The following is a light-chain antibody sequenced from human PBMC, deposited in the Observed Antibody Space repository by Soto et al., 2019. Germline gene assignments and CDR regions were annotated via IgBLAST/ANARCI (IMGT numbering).Light chain of an antibody. J-gene: IGLJ2*01. CDR1: SSDVGAYNY. V-gene: IGLV2-14*03. CDR3: SSYTTSRSVL. Sequence: QSALTQPASVSGSPGQWITISCTGTSSDVGAYNYVSWYQKHPGTAPKLMIYDVINRPSGVSNRFSGSKSGNTASLSISGLRAEDEAYYYCSSYTTSRSVLFGGGTTLTVL. CDR2: DVI.